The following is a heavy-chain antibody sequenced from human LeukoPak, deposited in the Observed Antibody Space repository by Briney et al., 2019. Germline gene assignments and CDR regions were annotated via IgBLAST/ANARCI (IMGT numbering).Heavy chain of an antibody. CDR3: AKDRITMVRGVMSYFDY. Sequence: GGSLRLSCAASGFTFSSYEMNWVRQAPGKGLEWVSYISSSGSTIYYADSVKGRFTISRDNAKNSLYLQMNSLRAEDTAVYYCAKDRITMVRGVMSYFDYWGQGTLVTVSS. CDR1: GFTFSSYE. CDR2: ISSSGSTI. V-gene: IGHV3-48*03. D-gene: IGHD3-10*01. J-gene: IGHJ4*02.